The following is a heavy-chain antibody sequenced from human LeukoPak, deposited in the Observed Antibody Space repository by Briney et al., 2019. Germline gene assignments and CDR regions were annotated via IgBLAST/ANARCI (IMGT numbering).Heavy chain of an antibody. CDR2: IAGGGEYT. CDR3: VKGGWCDD. J-gene: IGHJ5*02. D-gene: IGHD3-16*01. Sequence: GGTLRLSCAASRFTFSTYDMTWVRQAPGKGLEWVSGIAGGGEYTYYADSVKGRFTISRDNSNNTLFLQMNSLRAEDTAVYYCVKGGWCDDWGQGTLVTVSS. CDR1: RFTFSTYD. V-gene: IGHV3-23*01.